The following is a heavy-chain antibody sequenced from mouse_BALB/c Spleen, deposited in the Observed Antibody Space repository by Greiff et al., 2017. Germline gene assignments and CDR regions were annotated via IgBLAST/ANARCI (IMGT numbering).Heavy chain of an antibody. CDR2: IWSGGST. CDR1: GFSLTSYG. D-gene: IGHD3-1*01. CDR3: ARRPHSYGAMDY. V-gene: IGHV2-2*02. Sequence: VKLMESGPGLVPPPPSPSITRTVSGFSLTSYGVHWVRQFPGKGLEWLGVIWSGGSTDYNAAFISRLSISKDNSKSQVFFKMNSLQANDTAIYYCARRPHSYGAMDYWGQGTSVTVSS. J-gene: IGHJ4*01.